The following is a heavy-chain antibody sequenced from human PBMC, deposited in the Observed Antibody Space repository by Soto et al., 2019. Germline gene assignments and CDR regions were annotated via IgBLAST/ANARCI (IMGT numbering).Heavy chain of an antibody. V-gene: IGHV4-31*03. CDR3: ARDGAPNCSGGSCYIWGYGMDV. CDR1: GGSISSGGYY. D-gene: IGHD2-15*01. Sequence: SETLSLTCTVSGGSISSGGYYWSWIRQHPGKGLEWIGYTYYSGSTYYNPSLKSRVTISVDTSKNQFSLKLSSVTAADTAVYYCARDGAPNCSGGSCYIWGYGMDVWGQGTTVTVSS. CDR2: TYYSGST. J-gene: IGHJ6*02.